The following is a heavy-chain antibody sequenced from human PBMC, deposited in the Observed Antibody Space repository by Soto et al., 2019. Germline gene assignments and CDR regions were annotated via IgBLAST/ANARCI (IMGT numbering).Heavy chain of an antibody. Sequence: ASVKVSCKASGFSFIDYSILWVRQAPGQSLEWLGWINAGNGNTKYSHKFQDRVTITSDTSATTTYMELRSLRSEDTAVFYCAGSAKKTWLPDFWGQGTLVTVSS. J-gene: IGHJ1*01. CDR1: GFSFIDYS. CDR2: INAGNGNT. D-gene: IGHD5-12*01. V-gene: IGHV1-3*01. CDR3: AGSAKKTWLPDF.